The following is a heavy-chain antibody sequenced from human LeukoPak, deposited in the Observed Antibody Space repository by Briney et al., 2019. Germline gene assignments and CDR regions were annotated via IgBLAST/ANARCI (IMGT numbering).Heavy chain of an antibody. CDR2: ISWNSGSI. V-gene: IGHV3-9*01. CDR1: GFTFDDYA. J-gene: IGHJ4*02. D-gene: IGHD1-26*01. Sequence: GRSLRLSCAASGFTFDDYAMHWVRQAPGKGLEWVSGISWNSGSIGYADSVKGRFTISRDNAKNSLYLQMNSLRAKDTALYYCAKERTGYSGFDFDYWGQGTLVTVSS. CDR3: AKERTGYSGFDFDY.